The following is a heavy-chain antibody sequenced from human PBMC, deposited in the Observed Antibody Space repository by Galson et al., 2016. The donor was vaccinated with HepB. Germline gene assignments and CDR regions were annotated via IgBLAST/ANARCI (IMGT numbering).Heavy chain of an antibody. CDR1: GGSISSTSYY. Sequence: LTCTVSGGSISSTSYYWGWIRQPPGKGLEWIGSIYYTGSTYYNPSLKSRVTISVDTSKNQFSLKLSSVTAADTAVYYCARHVLAYYYGMDVWGQGTTVTVSS. J-gene: IGHJ6*02. CDR3: ARHVLAYYYGMDV. CDR2: IYYTGST. V-gene: IGHV4-39*01.